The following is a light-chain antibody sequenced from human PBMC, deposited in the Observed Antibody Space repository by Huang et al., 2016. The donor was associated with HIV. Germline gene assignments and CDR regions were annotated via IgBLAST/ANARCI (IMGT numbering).Light chain of an antibody. Sequence: ENLMTQSPSTLSVSPGESATLSCRASQRVFKNLAWYQQKPGQAPKLLIYGSSTRAAGIPARFSGSGSGTDFTLTMSSLQSEDFAVYYCQQYNTSPRTFGQGTKVEV. J-gene: IGKJ1*01. V-gene: IGKV3-15*01. CDR2: GSS. CDR3: QQYNTSPRT. CDR1: QRVFKN.